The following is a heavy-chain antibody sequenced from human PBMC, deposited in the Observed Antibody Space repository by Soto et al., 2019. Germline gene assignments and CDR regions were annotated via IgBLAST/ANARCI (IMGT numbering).Heavy chain of an antibody. V-gene: IGHV4-30-4*01. CDR2: IYYSGST. CDR1: GGSISSGDYY. D-gene: IGHD3-22*01. J-gene: IGHJ3*01. CDR3: ARESNYYDSSGPSSA. Sequence: SETLSLTCTVSGGSISSGDYYWSWIRQPPGKGLEWIGCIYYSGSTYYNPSLKSRVTISVDTSKNQFSLKLSSVTAADTAVYYCARESNYYDSSGPSSAWGQGTMVTVSS.